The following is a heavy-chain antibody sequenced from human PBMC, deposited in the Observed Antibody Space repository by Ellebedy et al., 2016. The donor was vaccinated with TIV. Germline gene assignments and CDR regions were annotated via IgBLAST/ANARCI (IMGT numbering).Heavy chain of an antibody. V-gene: IGHV3-74*01. J-gene: IGHJ4*02. CDR3: AREKTGHKWNDGFDS. CDR2: INNDGSST. CDR1: RVTFRSYW. Sequence: PGGSLRLSCAASRVTFRSYWMHWVRQAPGEGLVWVARINNDGSSTNYADSVKGRFTIARDNDKNSLYLQMNSLGADDTAVYYCAREKTGHKWNDGFDSWGQGTLVTVSS. D-gene: IGHD1-1*01.